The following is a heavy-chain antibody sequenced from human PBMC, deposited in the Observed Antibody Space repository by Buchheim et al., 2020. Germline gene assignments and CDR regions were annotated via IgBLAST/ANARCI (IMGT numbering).Heavy chain of an antibody. Sequence: QVQLQESGPGLVKPSGTLSLTCAVSGGSISSSNWWSWVRQPPGKGLEWIGEIYHSGSTNYNPSLKCRVTISVDKSKNQFSLTLSSVTAADTAVYYCARVPTYYYDSSGQWGGFDYWGQGTL. V-gene: IGHV4-4*02. D-gene: IGHD3-22*01. CDR1: GGSISSSNW. J-gene: IGHJ4*02. CDR2: IYHSGST. CDR3: ARVPTYYYDSSGQWGGFDY.